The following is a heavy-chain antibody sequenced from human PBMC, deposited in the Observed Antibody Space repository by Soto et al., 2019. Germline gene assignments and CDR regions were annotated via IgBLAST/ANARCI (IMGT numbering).Heavy chain of an antibody. Sequence: ASVKVSFKTSGYPFSGYFMHWVRQAPGHGLEWMGWINPNSGGTGFAQKFQGRVTMTRDTSISTAYMELSSLTSDDTAVYYCAREADYALTFDYWGQGTLVTVSS. CDR1: GYPFSGYF. D-gene: IGHD4-17*01. J-gene: IGHJ4*02. CDR3: AREADYALTFDY. CDR2: INPNSGGT. V-gene: IGHV1-2*02.